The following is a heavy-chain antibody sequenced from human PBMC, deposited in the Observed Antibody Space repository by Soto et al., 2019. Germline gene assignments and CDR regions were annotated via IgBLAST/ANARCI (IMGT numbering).Heavy chain of an antibody. D-gene: IGHD6-19*01. CDR1: GDSVSSISAT. J-gene: IGHJ4*01. CDR3: ARDRSYSNVWGLDY. Sequence: SQTLSLTCAISGDSVSSISATWNWIRQSPSGGLEWLGRTYYRSKWSTDYAVSLRSRITINPDTSKNQCSLKLNSVTPEDTAVYFCARDRSYSNVWGLDYWGQGILVTVSS. V-gene: IGHV6-1*01. CDR2: TYYRSKWST.